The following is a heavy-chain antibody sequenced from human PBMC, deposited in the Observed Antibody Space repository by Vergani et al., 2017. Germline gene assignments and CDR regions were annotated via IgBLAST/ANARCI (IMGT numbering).Heavy chain of an antibody. CDR2: ISGSGGST. CDR3: AKSKCHYYDSSGYYFGDAFDI. J-gene: IGHJ3*02. D-gene: IGHD3-22*01. Sequence: EVQLLESGGGLVQPGGSLRLSCAASGFTFSSYAMSWVRQAPGKGLEWVSAISGSGGSTYYADSVKGRFTISRDNSKNTLYLQMNSLRAEDTAVYYCAKSKCHYYDSSGYYFGDAFDIWGQGTMVTVSS. CDR1: GFTFSSYA. V-gene: IGHV3-23*01.